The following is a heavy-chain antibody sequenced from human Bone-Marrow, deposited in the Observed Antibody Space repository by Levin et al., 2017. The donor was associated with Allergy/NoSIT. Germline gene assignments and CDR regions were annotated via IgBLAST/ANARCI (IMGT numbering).Heavy chain of an antibody. CDR3: AKFLFSGSGGYRGGFDC. J-gene: IGHJ4*02. CDR1: GFTFNSHG. V-gene: IGHV3-23*01. Sequence: QSGGSLRLSCAASGFTFNSHGMSWVRQAPGKGLEWVSSISASDFSTYSADSVKGRFTISRDNSKNTLYLQMNSLRVEDTATYYCAKFLFSGSGGYRGGFDCWGQGTQVTVSS. D-gene: IGHD6-19*01. CDR2: ISASDFST.